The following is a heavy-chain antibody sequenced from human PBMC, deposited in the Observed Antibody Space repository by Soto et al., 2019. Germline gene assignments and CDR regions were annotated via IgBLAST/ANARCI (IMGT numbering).Heavy chain of an antibody. CDR3: ARARTTMIVVDDAFDI. D-gene: IGHD3-22*01. V-gene: IGHV1-69*01. CDR1: GGTFSSYA. J-gene: IGHJ3*02. Sequence: QVQLVQSGAEVKKPGSSVKVSCKASGGTFSSYAISWVRQAPGQGLEWMGGIIPIFGTANYAQKIQGRVTITADESTSTAYIELSSLRSEDTAVYYCARARTTMIVVDDAFDIWGQGTMVTVSS. CDR2: IIPIFGTA.